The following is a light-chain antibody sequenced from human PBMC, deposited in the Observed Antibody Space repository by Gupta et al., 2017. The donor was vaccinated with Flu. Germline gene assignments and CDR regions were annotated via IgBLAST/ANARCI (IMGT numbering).Light chain of an antibody. CDR3: HHRRNWRP. Sequence: EIVLTQSPATLSLSPGERSTLSFRASQSVSSYLAWYQQKPGQAPRLLIYDASNRARGITGRFSGSGGGKDFTLTSSGRENEDCAVYYLHHRRNWRPFGGGTKVEIK. J-gene: IGKJ4*01. V-gene: IGKV3-11*01. CDR2: DAS. CDR1: QSVSSY.